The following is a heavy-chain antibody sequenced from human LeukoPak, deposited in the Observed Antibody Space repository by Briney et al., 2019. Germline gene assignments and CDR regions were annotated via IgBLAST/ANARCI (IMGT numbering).Heavy chain of an antibody. D-gene: IGHD5-18*01. V-gene: IGHV4-4*07. CDR1: GGSISSYY. J-gene: IGHJ6*03. Sequence: PSETLSLTCTVSGGSISSYYWSWIRQPAGKGLESIGHISTSGSTNYNPSLKSRVTMSVDTSKNQFSLKLSSVTAADTAVYYCARGVQLWFKGLYYYYMDVWGKGTTVTVSS. CDR2: ISTSGST. CDR3: ARGVQLWFKGLYYYYMDV.